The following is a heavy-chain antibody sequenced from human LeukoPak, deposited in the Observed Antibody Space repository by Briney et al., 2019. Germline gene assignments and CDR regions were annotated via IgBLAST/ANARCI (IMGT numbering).Heavy chain of an antibody. CDR3: ARSITIFGVVIMGPGAFDI. J-gene: IGHJ3*02. V-gene: IGHV3-21*01. D-gene: IGHD3-3*01. CDR2: ISSSSSYI. Sequence: GGSLRLSCAASGFTFSSYAMSWVRQAPGKGLEWVSAISSSSSYIYYADSVKGRFTISRDNAKNSLYLQMNSLRAEDTAVYYCARSITIFGVVIMGPGAFDIWGQGTMVTVSS. CDR1: GFTFSSYA.